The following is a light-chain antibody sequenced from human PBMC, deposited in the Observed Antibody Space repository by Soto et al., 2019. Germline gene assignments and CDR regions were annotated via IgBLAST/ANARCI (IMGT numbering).Light chain of an antibody. V-gene: IGLV2-14*01. CDR2: EVS. J-gene: IGLJ1*01. CDR3: SSYTTSSNYV. CDR1: SSDVGSYNF. Sequence: ALTQPASVSGSPGQAITISCTGTSSDVGSYNFVSWYQQLPGKAPKLMIYEVSNRPSGVSNRFSGSKSGNTASLTISGLQAEDEADYYCSSYTTSSNYVFGSGTKVTVL.